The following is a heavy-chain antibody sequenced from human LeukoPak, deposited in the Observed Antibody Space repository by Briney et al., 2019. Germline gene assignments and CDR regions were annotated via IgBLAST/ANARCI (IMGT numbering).Heavy chain of an antibody. V-gene: IGHV4-39*01. D-gene: IGHD2-8*01. CDR2: IYYSGST. J-gene: IGHJ4*02. Sequence: SETQSLTCTVSGGSISSSSYYWGWIRQPPGKGLEWIGSIYYSGSTYYNPSLKSRVTISVDTSKNQFSLKLSSVTAADTAVYYCARIGAGVNFDYWGQGTLVTVSS. CDR1: GGSISSSSYY. CDR3: ARIGAGVNFDY.